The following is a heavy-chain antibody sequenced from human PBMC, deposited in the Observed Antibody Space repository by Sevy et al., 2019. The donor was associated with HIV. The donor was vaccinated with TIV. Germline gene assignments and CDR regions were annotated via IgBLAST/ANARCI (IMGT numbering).Heavy chain of an antibody. CDR2: ISSSSSTI. J-gene: IGHJ2*01. CDR1: GFTFSSYS. D-gene: IGHD3-22*01. CDR3: ARSSQDRTRYYDSSGYHEPYWYFDL. V-gene: IGHV3-48*02. Sequence: GGSLRLSCAASGFTFSSYSMNWVRQAPGKGLEWVSYISSSSSTIYYADSGKGRFTISRDNAKNSLYLQLNSLRDEDTAVYYCARSSQDRTRYYDSSGYHEPYWYFDLWGRGTLVTVSS.